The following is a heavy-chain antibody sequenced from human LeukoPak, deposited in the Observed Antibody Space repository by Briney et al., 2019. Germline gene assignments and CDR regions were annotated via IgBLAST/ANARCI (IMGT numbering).Heavy chain of an antibody. CDR1: GYTFSSYG. Sequence: ASVKVSCKTSGYTFSSYGLTWMRQAPGQGPEWLGWSSPYNGNTNYAQKFQGRVTMTTDTSTNTAYMELRSLRSDDTAVYYCARGSGVHARYYYYMDVWGKGTTVTISS. CDR2: SSPYNGNT. D-gene: IGHD7-27*01. V-gene: IGHV1-18*01. J-gene: IGHJ6*03. CDR3: ARGSGVHARYYYYMDV.